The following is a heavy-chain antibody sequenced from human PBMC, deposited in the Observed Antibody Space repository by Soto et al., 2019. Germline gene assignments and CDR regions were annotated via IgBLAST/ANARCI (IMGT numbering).Heavy chain of an antibody. V-gene: IGHV1-69*10. CDR1: GGTFSSYA. Sequence: SVKVSCKASGGTFSSYAISWVRQAPGQGLEWMGGFDPEGGEAIYAQKWHGRVTVTEDTVTDTAYMELSGLKSDDTALYYCATPTPLRVAMITNINFDFWGQGTPVTVSS. CDR3: ATPTPLRVAMITNINFDF. CDR2: FDPEGGEA. D-gene: IGHD3-10*01. J-gene: IGHJ4*02.